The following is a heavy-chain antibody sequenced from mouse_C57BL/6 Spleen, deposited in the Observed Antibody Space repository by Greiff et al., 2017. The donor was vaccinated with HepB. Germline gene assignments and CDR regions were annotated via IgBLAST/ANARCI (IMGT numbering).Heavy chain of an antibody. Sequence: EVHLVESEGGLVQPGRSMKLSCTASGFTFSDYYMAWVRQVPEKGLEWVANINYDGSSTYYLDSLKSRFIISRDNAKNILYLQMSSLKSEDTATYYCATVRRGPWYFDVWGTGTTVTVSS. CDR3: ATVRRGPWYFDV. J-gene: IGHJ1*03. CDR2: INYDGSST. CDR1: GFTFSDYY. V-gene: IGHV5-16*01.